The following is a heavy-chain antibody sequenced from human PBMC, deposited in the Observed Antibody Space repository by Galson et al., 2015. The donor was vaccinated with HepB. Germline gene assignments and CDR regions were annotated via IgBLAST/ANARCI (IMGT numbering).Heavy chain of an antibody. CDR1: GFTFSSYT. Sequence: SLRLSCAASGFTFSSYTMNWVRQAPGKGLEWVSYISSGTITIYFADSVKGRFTISRDNAKNSLYLQMNSLRAEDTAVYYCARGGAGGRYFDLWGRGTLVTVSS. CDR2: ISSGTITI. J-gene: IGHJ2*01. CDR3: ARGGAGGRYFDL. D-gene: IGHD3-16*01. V-gene: IGHV3-48*04.